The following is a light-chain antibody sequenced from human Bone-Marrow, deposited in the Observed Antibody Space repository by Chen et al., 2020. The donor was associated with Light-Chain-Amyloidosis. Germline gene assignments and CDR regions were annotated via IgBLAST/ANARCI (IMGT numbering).Light chain of an antibody. CDR3: SSYTITNTLV. V-gene: IGLV2-14*01. J-gene: IGLJ1*01. Sequence: QSALTPPASVSGAPGQSITIPCTGTSSDVGGDNHVSWYQQHPDKAPKLMIYEVTNRPSGVPDRFSGSKSDNTASLTISGLQTEDEADYFCSSYTITNTLVFGSGTRVTVL. CDR1: SSDVGGDNH. CDR2: EVT.